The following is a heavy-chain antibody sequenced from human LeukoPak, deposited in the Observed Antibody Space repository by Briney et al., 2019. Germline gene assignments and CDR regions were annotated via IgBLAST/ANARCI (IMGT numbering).Heavy chain of an antibody. D-gene: IGHD6-13*01. V-gene: IGHV3-11*04. Sequence: FADSVKGRFTISRDNAKNSLYLQMNSLRAEDTAVYYCARLGQQLVPIYWGQGTLVTVSS. J-gene: IGHJ4*02. CDR3: ARLGQQLVPIY.